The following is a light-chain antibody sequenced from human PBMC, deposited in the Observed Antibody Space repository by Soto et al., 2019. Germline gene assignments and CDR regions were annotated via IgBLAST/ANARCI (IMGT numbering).Light chain of an antibody. J-gene: IGKJ1*01. CDR2: DAS. Sequence: DIQLTQSPSSLSASVGDKVTIACRASQSIRSYLNWVQQKPGKAPKLLIYDASSLQTGVPPRFSGSGSGTDFSLTISSLQPEDFATYYCQQSYSTPPWTFGQGTKVDTK. CDR1: QSIRSY. CDR3: QQSYSTPPWT. V-gene: IGKV1-39*01.